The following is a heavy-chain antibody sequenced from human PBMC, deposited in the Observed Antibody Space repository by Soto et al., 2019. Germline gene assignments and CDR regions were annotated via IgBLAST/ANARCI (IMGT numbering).Heavy chain of an antibody. V-gene: IGHV1-69*01. CDR3: ARVGQPMRYSSPGRFDP. CDR2: TIPIFGTA. CDR1: GGTFSSYA. Sequence: QVQLVQSGAEVKKPGSSEKVSCKPSGGTFSSYAIGWVRQAPGQGLEGRGGTIPIFGTANYAQNFQGRVTITADESTSTAYMELSSLRSEDTAVYYCARVGQPMRYSSPGRFDPWGQGTLVTVSS. D-gene: IGHD6-13*01. J-gene: IGHJ5*02.